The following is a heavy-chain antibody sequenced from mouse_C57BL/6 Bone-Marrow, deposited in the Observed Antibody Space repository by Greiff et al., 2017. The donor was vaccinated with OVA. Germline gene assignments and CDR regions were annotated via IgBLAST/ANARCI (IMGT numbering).Heavy chain of an antibody. CDR1: GYSFTDYN. CDR3: ARTLITTVTPGAMDY. CDR2: INPNYGTT. V-gene: IGHV1-39*01. D-gene: IGHD1-1*01. J-gene: IGHJ4*01. Sequence: LQESGPELVKPGASVKISCKASGYSFTDYNMNWVKQSNGKSLEWIGVINPNYGTTSYNQKFKGKATLTVDQSSSTAYMQLNSLTSEDSAVYYCARTLITTVTPGAMDYWGQGTSVTVSS.